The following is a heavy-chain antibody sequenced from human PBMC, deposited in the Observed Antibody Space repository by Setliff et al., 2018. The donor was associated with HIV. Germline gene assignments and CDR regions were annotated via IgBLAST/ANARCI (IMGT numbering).Heavy chain of an antibody. Sequence: SETLSLTCTVSGGSISSSGYYWGWIRQPPGKGLEWIGSIYYSGSTYYNPSLRSRVTISADTSKNQFSLRLSSVITADTAVYYCARRYSYGFGYWGQGTLVTVSS. J-gene: IGHJ4*02. D-gene: IGHD5-18*01. CDR1: GGSISSSGYY. CDR2: IYYSGST. V-gene: IGHV4-39*01. CDR3: ARRYSYGFGY.